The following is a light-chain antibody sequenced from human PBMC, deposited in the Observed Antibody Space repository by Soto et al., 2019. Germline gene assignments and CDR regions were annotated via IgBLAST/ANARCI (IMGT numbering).Light chain of an antibody. Sequence: SYELTQPPSVSVAPGQTARITCGGDNIGSRSVHWYQQKPGQAPVLVVYDDRDRSSGIPDRFSGSNSGNTATLTISRVEAGDEADFYCQVWISDHLVFGGGTKLTVL. J-gene: IGLJ3*02. CDR3: QVWISDHLV. V-gene: IGLV3-21*02. CDR2: DDR. CDR1: NIGSRS.